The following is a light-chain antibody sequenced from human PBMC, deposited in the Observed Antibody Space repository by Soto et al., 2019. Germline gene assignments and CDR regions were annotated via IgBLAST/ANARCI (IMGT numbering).Light chain of an antibody. CDR2: GAS. Sequence: EIVLTQSPGTLSLSPGERATLSCRASQTVTSNYLAWYQRKPGQAPRLLIYGASSRATDIPARVSGSGSGTDFTLTITRLEPEDFAVYFCQQYAGSPSTFGQGTKVEIK. CDR1: QTVTSNY. CDR3: QQYAGSPST. J-gene: IGKJ1*01. V-gene: IGKV3-20*01.